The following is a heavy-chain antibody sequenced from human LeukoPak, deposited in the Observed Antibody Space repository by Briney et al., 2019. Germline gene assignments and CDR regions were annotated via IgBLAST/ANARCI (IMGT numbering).Heavy chain of an antibody. CDR3: ARGNSKHYDFWSGYWTLQDYYYYYYMDV. V-gene: IGHV3-7*01. CDR1: GFTFSSYW. D-gene: IGHD3-3*01. CDR2: IKQDGSEK. J-gene: IGHJ6*03. Sequence: PEGSLRLSCAASGFTFSSYWMSWVRQAPGKGLEWVSNIKQDGSEKYYVDSVKGRFTISRDNAKNSLYLQMNSLRAEDTAVYYCARGNSKHYDFWSGYWTLQDYYYYYYMDVWGKGTTVTVSS.